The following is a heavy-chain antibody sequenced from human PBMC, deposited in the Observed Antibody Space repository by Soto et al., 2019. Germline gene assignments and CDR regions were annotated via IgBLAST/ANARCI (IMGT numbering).Heavy chain of an antibody. CDR1: GYTFTSYG. D-gene: IGHD3-22*01. J-gene: IGHJ4*02. Sequence: ASVKVSCKASGYTFTSYGISWVRQAPGQGLEWMGWISAYNGNTNYAQKLQGRVTMTTDTSTSTAYMELRSLRSDETAVYYCARYESYYDSSGYYYYFDYWGQGTLVTVSS. CDR3: ARYESYYDSSGYYYYFDY. V-gene: IGHV1-18*01. CDR2: ISAYNGNT.